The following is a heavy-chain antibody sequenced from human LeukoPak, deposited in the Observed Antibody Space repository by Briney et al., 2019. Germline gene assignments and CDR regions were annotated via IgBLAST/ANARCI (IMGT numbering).Heavy chain of an antibody. D-gene: IGHD1-26*01. J-gene: IGHJ5*02. Sequence: GESLKISCKGSGYSFTSYWIGCVRQMPGKGLEWMGIIYPGDSDTRYSPSFRGQVTISADKSISTAYLQWSSLKASDTAMYYCARLSDSGSYHLNWFDPWGQGTLVTVSS. CDR3: ARLSDSGSYHLNWFDP. CDR1: GYSFTSYW. CDR2: IYPGDSDT. V-gene: IGHV5-51*01.